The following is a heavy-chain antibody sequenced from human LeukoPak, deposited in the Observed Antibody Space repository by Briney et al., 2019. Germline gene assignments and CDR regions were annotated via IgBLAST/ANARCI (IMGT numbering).Heavy chain of an antibody. D-gene: IGHD1-26*01. Sequence: ASVSVSCKASGYTFTGYYMHWVRQAPGQGLEWVGWINPNSGGTNYAQKFQGRVTMTRDTSISTAYMELSRLRSDDTAVYYCARVVVGATTFGYWGQGTLVTVSS. V-gene: IGHV1-2*02. J-gene: IGHJ4*02. CDR1: GYTFTGYY. CDR3: ARVVVGATTFGY. CDR2: INPNSGGT.